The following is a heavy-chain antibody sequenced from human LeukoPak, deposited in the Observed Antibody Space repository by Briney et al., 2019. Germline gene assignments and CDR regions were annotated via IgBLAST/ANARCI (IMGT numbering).Heavy chain of an antibody. Sequence: GGSLRLSCAASGFTFSSYAMHWVRQAPGKGLEWVAVISYDGSNKYYADSVKGRFTISRDNSKNTLYLQMNSLRAEDTAVYYCARPHCSSTSCYTDGPEYFQHWGQGTLVTVSS. CDR3: ARPHCSSTSCYTDGPEYFQH. V-gene: IGHV3-30-3*01. J-gene: IGHJ1*01. CDR2: ISYDGSNK. CDR1: GFTFSSYA. D-gene: IGHD2-2*02.